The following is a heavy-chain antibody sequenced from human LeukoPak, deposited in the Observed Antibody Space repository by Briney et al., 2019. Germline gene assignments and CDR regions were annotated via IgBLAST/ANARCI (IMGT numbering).Heavy chain of an antibody. CDR2: ISGSGGST. CDR1: GFTFSGYA. Sequence: GGSLRLSCAASGFTFSGYAMSWVRQTPGKGLEWVSAISGSGGSTYYADSVKGRFTISRDNSKNTLYLQMNSLRAEDTAVYYCAKDKGIAAAPLDYMDVWGKGTTVTVSS. V-gene: IGHV3-23*01. J-gene: IGHJ6*03. D-gene: IGHD6-13*01. CDR3: AKDKGIAAAPLDYMDV.